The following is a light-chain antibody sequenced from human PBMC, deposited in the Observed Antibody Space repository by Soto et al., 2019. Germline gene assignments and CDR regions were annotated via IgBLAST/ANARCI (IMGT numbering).Light chain of an antibody. Sequence: DIQLTPSPSFLSASVVDRVTITCRASQDISDYLAWYQQRPGKAPKLLIYAASTLQSGVPSRFSGSGSGTEFTLTISSLQPEDFATYSCQQLNSYPLTFGGGTKVDIK. CDR2: AAS. V-gene: IGKV1-9*01. CDR1: QDISDY. J-gene: IGKJ4*01. CDR3: QQLNSYPLT.